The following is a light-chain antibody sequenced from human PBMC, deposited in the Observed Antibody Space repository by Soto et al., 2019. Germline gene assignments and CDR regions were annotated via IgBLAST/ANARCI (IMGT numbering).Light chain of an antibody. CDR3: QQYGSSLWT. J-gene: IGKJ1*01. CDR1: QSFRGL. CDR2: DAS. Sequence: EIVMTQSPVTLSLSPGERATLSCRASQSFRGLLAWYQQKPGQAPRLLIYDASSRATGIPDRFSGSGSGTDFTLTISRLEPEDFAVYYCQQYGSSLWTFGQGTKVDIK. V-gene: IGKV3-20*01.